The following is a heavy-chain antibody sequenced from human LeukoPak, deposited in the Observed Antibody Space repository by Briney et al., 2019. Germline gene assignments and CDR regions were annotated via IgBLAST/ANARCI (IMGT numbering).Heavy chain of an antibody. CDR3: ARDGDYNGKFQY. V-gene: IGHV1-18*01. Sequence: GASVKVSCKASGYTFANYGISWVRQAPGQGLEWMGWISAYNGNTNYAQKLQGRVTMTTDTPTSTAHMELRSLRSDDTAVYYCARDGDYNGKFQYWGQGTLVTVSS. D-gene: IGHD1-26*01. CDR2: ISAYNGNT. J-gene: IGHJ4*02. CDR1: GYTFANYG.